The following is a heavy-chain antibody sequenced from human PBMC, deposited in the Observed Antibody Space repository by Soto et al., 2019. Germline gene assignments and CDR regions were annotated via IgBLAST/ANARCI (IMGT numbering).Heavy chain of an antibody. V-gene: IGHV2-5*02. D-gene: IGHD2-8*01. CDR2: IYGDDDK. Sequence: SGPTLVNPTQTLTLTCTFSGFSLSTSGVGVGWIRQPPGKALERLALIYGDDDKRYSPSLESRLTITKDTSKNQVVLSMTNMDPVDTGTYFYAHRLTGVWFDTWGRGTLVTVSS. J-gene: IGHJ5*01. CDR1: GFSLSTSGVG. CDR3: AHRLTGVWFDT.